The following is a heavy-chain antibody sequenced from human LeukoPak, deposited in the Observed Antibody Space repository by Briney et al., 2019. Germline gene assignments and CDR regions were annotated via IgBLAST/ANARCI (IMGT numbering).Heavy chain of an antibody. D-gene: IGHD6-13*01. V-gene: IGHV4-34*01. Sequence: PSETLSLTCAVYGGSFSGYYWSWIRQPPGKGVEWIGEINHSGSTNYNPSLKSRVTISVDTSKNQFSLKLSSVTAADTAVYSCARGYSVKQQLGWFDPWGQGTLVTVSS. CDR3: ARGYSVKQQLGWFDP. CDR1: GGSFSGYY. CDR2: INHSGST. J-gene: IGHJ5*02.